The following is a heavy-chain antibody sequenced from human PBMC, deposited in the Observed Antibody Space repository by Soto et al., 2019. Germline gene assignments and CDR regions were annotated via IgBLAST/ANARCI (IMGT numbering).Heavy chain of an antibody. CDR2: LSWDGGTT. Sequence: EVQLVESGGGVARPGGSLRLSCAASGFTFEDHGMSWVRQAPGKGLEWLSDLSWDGGTTVYADSVKGRFTVSRNNAKSSLYLQMNSLKPGDTAFYHCARRSGDQQVCDFWGQGTLVTVSS. D-gene: IGHD3-10*01. V-gene: IGHV3-20*01. CDR1: GFTFEDHG. CDR3: ARRSGDQQVCDF. J-gene: IGHJ4*02.